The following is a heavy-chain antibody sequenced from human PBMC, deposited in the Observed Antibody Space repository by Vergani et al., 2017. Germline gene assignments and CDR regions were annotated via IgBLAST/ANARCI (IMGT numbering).Heavy chain of an antibody. D-gene: IGHD3-16*01. CDR3: AKHFRGWGIDY. Sequence: QVQLVESGGGVVQRGGSLRLSCATSVFTLINYDMQWMRQGPGKGLEFVAFIQFDGSNQYYTDSVKGRYTLSRDFSKHTLYLQMNSLRTDDTATYYCAKHFRGWGIDYWGQGTQVIVSS. CDR1: VFTLINYD. CDR2: IQFDGSNQ. J-gene: IGHJ4*02. V-gene: IGHV3-30*02.